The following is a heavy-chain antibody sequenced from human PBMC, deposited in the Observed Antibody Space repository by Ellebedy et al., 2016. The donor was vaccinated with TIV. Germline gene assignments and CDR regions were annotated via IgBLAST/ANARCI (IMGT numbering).Heavy chain of an antibody. CDR3: ARRGDWWYFDD. Sequence: ESLKISCAVSGFTVRNNYMTWVRQAPGKGLEWIGSVFDGETTYRNPSLKSRLTLSIDMSKNQFSLRLTSVTAADTADYYCARRGDWWYFDDWGQGTLVTVSS. V-gene: IGHV4-39*01. CDR2: VFDGETT. D-gene: IGHD2-8*02. CDR1: GFTVRNNY. J-gene: IGHJ4*02.